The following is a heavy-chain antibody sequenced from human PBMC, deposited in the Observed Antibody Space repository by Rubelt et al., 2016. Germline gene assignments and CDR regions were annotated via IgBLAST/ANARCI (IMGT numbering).Heavy chain of an antibody. CDR2: INTNTGNP. Sequence: KVSCKASGYTFTSSAMNWVRQAPGQGLEWMGWINTNTGNPTYAQGFTGRFVFSLDTSVSTAYLQISSLKAEDTAVYYCARDLDIKQQLVAGQNWFDPWGQGTLVTVSS. CDR1: GYTFTSSA. V-gene: IGHV7-4-1*02. J-gene: IGHJ5*02. CDR3: ARDLDIKQQLVAGQNWFDP. D-gene: IGHD6-13*01.